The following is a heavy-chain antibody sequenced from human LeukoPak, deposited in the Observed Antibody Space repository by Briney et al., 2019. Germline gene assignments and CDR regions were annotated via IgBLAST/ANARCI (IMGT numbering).Heavy chain of an antibody. CDR1: GGSISSSNW. CDR3: ARELRYDNSDSGAF. CDR2: IYHSGST. Sequence: PSGTLSLTCAVSGGSISSSNWWSWVRQPPGKGLEWIGEIYHSGSTNYNPSLKSRVTISVDTSKNQFSLKLSSVTAADTAVYYCARELRYDNSDSGAFWGQGTVVTVSS. V-gene: IGHV4-4*02. J-gene: IGHJ3*01. D-gene: IGHD3-22*01.